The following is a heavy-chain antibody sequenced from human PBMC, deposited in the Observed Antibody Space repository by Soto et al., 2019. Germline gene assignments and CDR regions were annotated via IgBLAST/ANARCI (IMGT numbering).Heavy chain of an antibody. J-gene: IGHJ6*02. CDR2: IYYSGST. D-gene: IGHD3-3*01. CDR1: GGSISSISYY. Sequence: LSLTCTVSGGSISSISYYWGWIRHPPLKVLEWIGSIYYSGSTYYNPSLKSRVTISVDTSKNQFSLKLSSVTAADTAVYYCARGYYDFWSGYYTPYYGMDVWGQGTTVTVSS. V-gene: IGHV4-39*01. CDR3: ARGYYDFWSGYYTPYYGMDV.